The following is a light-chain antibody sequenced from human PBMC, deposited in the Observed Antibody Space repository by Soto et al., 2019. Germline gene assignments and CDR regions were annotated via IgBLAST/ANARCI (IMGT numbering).Light chain of an antibody. V-gene: IGKV3-15*01. Sequence: IVMTKSPATLSVSPGERATLSCRASQSVSSNLAWYQQKPGQAPRLLIYGASTRATGIPARFSGSGSGTEFTLTISSLQAEDVAVYYCQQYYSTPTFGGGTKVDI. J-gene: IGKJ4*01. CDR2: GAS. CDR1: QSVSSN. CDR3: QQYYSTPT.